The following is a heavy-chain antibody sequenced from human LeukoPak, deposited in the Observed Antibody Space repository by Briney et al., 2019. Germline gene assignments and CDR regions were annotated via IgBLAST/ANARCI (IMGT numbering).Heavy chain of an antibody. CDR1: GYSFTSYW. Sequence: GESLKISCKGSGYSFTSYWIGWVPQMPGKGLEWMGIIYPGDSDTRYSPSFQGQVTISADKSISTAYLQWSSLKASDTAMYYCARRLYYGSGSYLFAGYYFDYWGQGTLVTVSS. D-gene: IGHD3-10*01. J-gene: IGHJ4*02. CDR3: ARRLYYGSGSYLFAGYYFDY. V-gene: IGHV5-51*01. CDR2: IYPGDSDT.